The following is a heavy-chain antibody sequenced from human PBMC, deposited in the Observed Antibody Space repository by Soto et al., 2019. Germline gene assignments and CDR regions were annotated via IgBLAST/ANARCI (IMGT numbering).Heavy chain of an antibody. Sequence: ELQQSGPGLVKPSQTLSLTCAISGDSVSSNCAAWNWIRQSPSRRLEWLGRTYYRSKWYNDYVLSVKSRIPINPDPSKNQFSLQRNSVTPEVTAVYYCVRDRTYHHSWSFFAYWGQGTVVTVSS. CDR2: TYYRSKWYN. CDR1: GDSVSSNCAA. CDR3: VRDRTYHHSWSFFAY. D-gene: IGHD6-13*01. V-gene: IGHV6-1*01. J-gene: IGHJ4*02.